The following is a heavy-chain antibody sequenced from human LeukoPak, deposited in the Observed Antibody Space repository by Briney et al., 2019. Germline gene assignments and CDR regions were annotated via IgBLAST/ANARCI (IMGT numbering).Heavy chain of an antibody. D-gene: IGHD6-13*01. Sequence: GGSLRLSCSASGFTFSSYAMHWVRQAPGKGLEYVSAISSNGGSTYYADSVKGRFTISRDNSKNTLYLQMSSLGAEDTAVYYCVKGPLAAAGTIFDYWGQGTLVTVSS. V-gene: IGHV3-64D*09. CDR3: VKGPLAAAGTIFDY. CDR1: GFTFSSYA. J-gene: IGHJ4*02. CDR2: ISSNGGST.